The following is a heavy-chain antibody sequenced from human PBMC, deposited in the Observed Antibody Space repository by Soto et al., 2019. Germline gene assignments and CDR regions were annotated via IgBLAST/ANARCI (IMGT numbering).Heavy chain of an antibody. CDR2: ISAFNGNT. V-gene: IGHV1-18*01. Sequence: ASVKVSCKTCGDTFTTXAISWVRQAPGQGLEWMGWISAFNGNTVYAQNLLGRVTMTTDTSTTTAYLEVRSLTSDDTAVYYCARDGGKLDYWGQGTLVTVSS. J-gene: IGHJ4*02. D-gene: IGHD3-16*01. CDR3: ARDGGKLDY. CDR1: GDTFTTXA.